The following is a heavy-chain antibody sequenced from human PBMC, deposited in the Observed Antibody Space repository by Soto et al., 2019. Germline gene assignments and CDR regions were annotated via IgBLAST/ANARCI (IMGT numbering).Heavy chain of an antibody. J-gene: IGHJ4*02. Sequence: GGSLRLSCAASGFTFSSYAMSWVRQAPGKGLEWVSAISGSGGSTYYADSVKGRFTISRDNSKNTLYLQMNSLRAEDTAVYYCAKRIEGPYYYGSGSQPWVDYWGQGTLVTVSS. CDR1: GFTFSSYA. V-gene: IGHV3-23*01. CDR2: ISGSGGST. CDR3: AKRIEGPYYYGSGSQPWVDY. D-gene: IGHD3-10*01.